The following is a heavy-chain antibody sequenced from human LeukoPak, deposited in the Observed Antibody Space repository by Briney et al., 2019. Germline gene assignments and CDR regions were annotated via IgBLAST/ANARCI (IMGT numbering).Heavy chain of an antibody. D-gene: IGHD3-10*01. V-gene: IGHV1-2*02. CDR2: INPNSGGT. CDR1: GYTFTGYY. CDR3: ARILPQGEGSGTDFQH. Sequence: ASVKVSCKASGYTFTGYYMHWVRQAPGQGLEWMGWINPNSGGTNYAQKFQGRVTMTRDTSISTAYMELSRLRSDDTAVNYCARILPQGEGSGTDFQHWGQGTLVTVSS. J-gene: IGHJ1*01.